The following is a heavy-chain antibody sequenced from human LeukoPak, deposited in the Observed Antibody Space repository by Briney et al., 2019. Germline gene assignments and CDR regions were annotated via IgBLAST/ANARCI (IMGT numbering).Heavy chain of an antibody. V-gene: IGHV4-39*01. D-gene: IGHD5-18*01. J-gene: IGHJ4*02. CDR3: ARHVDSYVLRGFDY. Sequence: QSSETLSLTCTVSGVSISSSSYYWGWLRQPPGKGLEWIGSIYYSGSTYYNPSLKSRITISVDTSKNQFSLKLSSVTAADTAVYYCARHVDSYVLRGFDYWGQGTLATVSS. CDR1: GVSISSSSYY. CDR2: IYYSGST.